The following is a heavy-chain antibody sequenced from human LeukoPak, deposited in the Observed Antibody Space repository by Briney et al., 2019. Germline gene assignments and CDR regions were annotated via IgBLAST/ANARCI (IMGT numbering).Heavy chain of an antibody. CDR3: ARRRTIFGVAIDY. CDR1: GGSISSSSYY. J-gene: IGHJ4*02. V-gene: IGHV4-39*01. CDR2: IYYSGST. D-gene: IGHD3-3*01. Sequence: SETLSLTCTVSGGSISSSSYYWGWTRQPPGKGLEWIGSIYYSGSTYYNPSLKSRVTISVDTSKNQFSLKLSSVTAADTAVYYCARRRTIFGVAIDYWGQGTLVTVSS.